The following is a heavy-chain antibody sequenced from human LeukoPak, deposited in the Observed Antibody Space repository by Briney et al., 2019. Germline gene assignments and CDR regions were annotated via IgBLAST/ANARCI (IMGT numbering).Heavy chain of an antibody. D-gene: IGHD5-12*01. CDR1: GFTFSTYS. J-gene: IGHJ2*01. CDR3: AKDIARSWWYLDL. CDR2: ISGSSTTI. Sequence: GGSLRLSCAASGFTFSTYSMNWVRQAPGKGLEWLSYISGSSTTIYYADSVKGRFTISRDNAKNSPYLQMNSLRDEDAAVYYCAKDIARSWWYLDLWGRGTLVCVSS. V-gene: IGHV3-48*02.